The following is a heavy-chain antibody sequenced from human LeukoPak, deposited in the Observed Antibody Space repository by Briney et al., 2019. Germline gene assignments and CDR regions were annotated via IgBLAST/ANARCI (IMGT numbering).Heavy chain of an antibody. D-gene: IGHD1-26*01. Sequence: ASVKVSCKASGYTFTSYGISWVRQAPGQGLEWMGWISAYNGNTNNAQKLQGRVTMTTDTSTSTAYMELRSLRSDDTAVYYCARDRIFIAGTTEPWFYWGQGTLVTVSS. J-gene: IGHJ4*02. V-gene: IGHV1-18*01. CDR2: ISAYNGNT. CDR1: GYTFTSYG. CDR3: ARDRIFIAGTTEPWFY.